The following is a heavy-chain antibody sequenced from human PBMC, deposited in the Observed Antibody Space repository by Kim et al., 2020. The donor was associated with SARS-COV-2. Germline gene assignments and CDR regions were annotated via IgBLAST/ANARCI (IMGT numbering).Heavy chain of an antibody. J-gene: IGHJ5*02. CDR3: ARDHTLWFGEFPTWFDP. D-gene: IGHD3-10*01. Sequence: VKGQFTISRDNAKNSLYLQMNSLRAEDTAVYYCARDHTLWFGEFPTWFDPWGQGTLVTVSS. V-gene: IGHV3-11*06.